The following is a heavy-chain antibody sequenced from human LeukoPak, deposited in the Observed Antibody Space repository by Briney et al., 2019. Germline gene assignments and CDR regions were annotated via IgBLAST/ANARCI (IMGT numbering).Heavy chain of an antibody. D-gene: IGHD6-13*01. Sequence: PSETLSLTCTVSGGSISSYYWSWIRQPAGKGLEWIGRIYTSGSTNYNPSLKSRVTMSVDTSKNQFSLKLSSVTAADTAVYYCAREGEQQSSVPDAFDIWGQGTMVTVSS. CDR3: AREGEQQSSVPDAFDI. V-gene: IGHV4-4*07. J-gene: IGHJ3*02. CDR2: IYTSGST. CDR1: GGSISSYY.